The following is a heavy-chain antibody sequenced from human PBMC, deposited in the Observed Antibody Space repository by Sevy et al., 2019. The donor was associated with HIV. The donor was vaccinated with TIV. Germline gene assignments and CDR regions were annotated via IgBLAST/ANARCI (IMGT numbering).Heavy chain of an antibody. J-gene: IGHJ4*02. CDR3: TRGGGNRWYYFDY. Sequence: ASVKVSCKASGGTFSSYGISWVRQAPGQGLEWMGGIIPILGTVNYAQKFQGRVTITADESTKTAYMEVSSLRSEDTAVYYCTRGGGNRWYYFDYRGQETLVTVSS. V-gene: IGHV1-69*13. CDR2: IIPILGTV. CDR1: GGTFSSYG. D-gene: IGHD6-13*01.